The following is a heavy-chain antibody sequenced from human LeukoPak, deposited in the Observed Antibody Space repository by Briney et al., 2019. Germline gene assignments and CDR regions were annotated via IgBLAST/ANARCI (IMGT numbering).Heavy chain of an antibody. CDR2: ISSNGGST. D-gene: IGHD4-17*01. CDR1: GFTFSNYA. Sequence: GGSLRLSCAASGFTFSNYAMHWVRQAPGKGLEYVSAISSNGGSTYYANSVKGRFTISRDNSKNTLYPQMGSLRAEDMAVYYCARNDYGDSGGYYYYYMDVWGKGTTVTVSS. V-gene: IGHV3-64*01. J-gene: IGHJ6*03. CDR3: ARNDYGDSGGYYYYYMDV.